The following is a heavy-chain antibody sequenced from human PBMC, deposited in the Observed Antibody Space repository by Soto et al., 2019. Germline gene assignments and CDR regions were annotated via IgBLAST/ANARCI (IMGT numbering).Heavy chain of an antibody. J-gene: IGHJ4*02. CDR3: AHIGVSRWFDF. CDR2: IYHSGST. CDR1: GGSISSGGYS. D-gene: IGHD6-13*01. Sequence: SETLSLTCAVSGGSISSGGYSWSWIRQPPGKGLEWIGYIYHSGSTYYSPSLKTRLTITKDISKNQVVLTMTNMDPIDTATYSCAHIGVSRWFDFWGQGTLVTVSS. V-gene: IGHV4-30-2*02.